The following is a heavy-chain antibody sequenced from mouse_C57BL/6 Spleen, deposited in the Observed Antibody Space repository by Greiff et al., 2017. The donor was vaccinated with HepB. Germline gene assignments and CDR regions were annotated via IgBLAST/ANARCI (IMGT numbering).Heavy chain of an antibody. CDR3: TRGYYGNYENYAMDY. D-gene: IGHD2-1*01. CDR1: GYTFTDYE. Sequence: QVQLQQSGAELVRPGASVTLSCKASGYTFTDYEMHWVKQTPVHGLEWIGAIDPETGGTAYNQKFKGKAILTADKSSSTAYMELRSLTSEDSAVYYCTRGYYGNYENYAMDYWGQGTSVTVSS. CDR2: IDPETGGT. J-gene: IGHJ4*01. V-gene: IGHV1-15*01.